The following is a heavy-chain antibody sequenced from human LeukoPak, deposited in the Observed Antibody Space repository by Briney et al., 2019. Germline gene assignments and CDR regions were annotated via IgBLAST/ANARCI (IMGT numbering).Heavy chain of an antibody. Sequence: QPGGSLRLSCAASGFTFRSYAMHWVRQAPGKGVEWVSGISWNSGSIGHQDSVKGRFTIYRDNAKNSLYLQMNSLRAEDMALYYSAKFLNPVLRFLEWLSRRDAFDIWGPGTMVTVSS. D-gene: IGHD3-3*01. V-gene: IGHV3-9*03. J-gene: IGHJ3*02. CDR1: GFTFRSYA. CDR2: ISWNSGSI. CDR3: AKFLNPVLRFLEWLSRRDAFDI.